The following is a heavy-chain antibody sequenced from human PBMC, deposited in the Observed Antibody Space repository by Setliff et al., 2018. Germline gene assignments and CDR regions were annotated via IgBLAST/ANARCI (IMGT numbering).Heavy chain of an antibody. J-gene: IGHJ4*02. CDR2: IYYSGST. Sequence: PSETLSLTCTVSGGSISSSSYYWGWIRQPPGKGLEWIGSIYYSGSTYYNPSLKSRVTISVDTSKNQFSLKLSSVTAADTAVYYCARGRAGHSGHWGQGTLVTVLL. D-gene: IGHD6-19*01. CDR3: ARGRAGHSGH. CDR1: GGSISSSSYY. V-gene: IGHV4-39*01.